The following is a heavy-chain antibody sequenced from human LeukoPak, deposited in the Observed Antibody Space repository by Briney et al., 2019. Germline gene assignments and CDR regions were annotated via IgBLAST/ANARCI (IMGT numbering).Heavy chain of an antibody. Sequence: PGGSLRLSCAASGFTFSSYNMNWVRQAPGKGLEWVSSISTSSSYTYYEDSVKGRFTISRDNAKNSLYLQMNSLRAEDTAVYYCARDIGPYSSDSDAFDIWGQGTMVTVSS. D-gene: IGHD6-19*01. CDR2: ISTSSSYT. J-gene: IGHJ3*02. CDR1: GFTFSSYN. CDR3: ARDIGPYSSDSDAFDI. V-gene: IGHV3-21*01.